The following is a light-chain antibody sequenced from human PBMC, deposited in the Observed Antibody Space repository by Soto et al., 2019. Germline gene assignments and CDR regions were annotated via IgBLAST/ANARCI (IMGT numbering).Light chain of an antibody. CDR1: QSVSTY. V-gene: IGKV3-11*01. J-gene: IGKJ4*01. CDR2: DAS. Sequence: EIVLTQSPATLSLSPGERATLSCRASQSVSTYLAWYQQTPGQAPRLLIYDASNRATGIPARFSGSGSGTDFTLAISSLEPEDFAVYYCQQRRNWLTFGGGTKVDIK. CDR3: QQRRNWLT.